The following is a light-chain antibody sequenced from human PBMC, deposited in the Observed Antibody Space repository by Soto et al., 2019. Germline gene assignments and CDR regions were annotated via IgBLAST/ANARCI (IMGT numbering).Light chain of an antibody. CDR1: ISNIGSNF. Sequence: QSVLTQPPSSSGTPGQGVTISCSGSISNIGSNFVYWYQHLPGTAPKLLIYTNNQRPSGVPARFSGSKSGTSASLAISGLRSEDEADYYCASWDGSLRGHVFGTGTKVTVL. J-gene: IGLJ1*01. CDR3: ASWDGSLRGHV. V-gene: IGLV1-47*02. CDR2: TNN.